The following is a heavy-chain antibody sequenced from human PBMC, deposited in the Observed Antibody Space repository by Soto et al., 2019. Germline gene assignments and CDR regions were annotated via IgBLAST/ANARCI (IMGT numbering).Heavy chain of an antibody. V-gene: IGHV1-2*02. D-gene: IGHD3-22*01. CDR2: INPNSGGT. Sequence: ASIEVSCQASGYTFTGYYMHWVRQAPGQGIEWMGWINPNSGGTNYAQKFQGRVTMTRDTSISTAYMELSRLRSDDTAVYYCAIDSSGYPQHPLTDFWCQGILVTAYS. CDR3: AIDSSGYPQHPLTDF. J-gene: IGHJ4*02. CDR1: GYTFTGYY.